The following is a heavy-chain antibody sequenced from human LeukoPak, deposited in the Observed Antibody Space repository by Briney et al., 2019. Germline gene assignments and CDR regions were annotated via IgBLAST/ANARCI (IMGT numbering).Heavy chain of an antibody. V-gene: IGHV1-8*03. Sequence: GASVKVSCKASGYTFTSYDINWVRQATGQGLEWMGWMNPNSGNTGYAQKFQGRVTITRNTSISTAYMELSSLRSEDTAVYYCARGPTIFGVVISYYMDVWGKGTTVTVSS. J-gene: IGHJ6*03. CDR3: ARGPTIFGVVISYYMDV. D-gene: IGHD3-3*01. CDR1: GYTFTSYD. CDR2: MNPNSGNT.